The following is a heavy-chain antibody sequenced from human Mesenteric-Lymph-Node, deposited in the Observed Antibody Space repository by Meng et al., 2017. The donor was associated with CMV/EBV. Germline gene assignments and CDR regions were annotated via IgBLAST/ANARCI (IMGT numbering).Heavy chain of an antibody. Sequence: GGSLRLSCAASGFIFSTYWMSWVRQAPGKGLEWVANIKQDGSEKYYVDSVKGRFTISRDNAKNSLYLQMNSLRAEDTAVYYCATARGLDYWGQGTLVTVSS. V-gene: IGHV3-7*01. D-gene: IGHD3-10*01. J-gene: IGHJ4*02. CDR1: GFIFSTYW. CDR2: IKQDGSEK. CDR3: ATARGLDY.